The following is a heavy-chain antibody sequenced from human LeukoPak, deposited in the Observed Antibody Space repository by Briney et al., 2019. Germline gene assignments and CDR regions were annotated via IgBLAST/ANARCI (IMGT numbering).Heavy chain of an antibody. D-gene: IGHD3-10*01. J-gene: IGHJ4*02. CDR1: GIIFSNYA. Sequence: PGGSLRLSCAASGIIFSNYAMHWVRQGPGKGLECISTISSDGGSTYYANSVKGRFTISRDNSKNTLFLQMNSLRAEDTAVYYCARLRGTTMTLYSFDYWGQGTLVTVSS. V-gene: IGHV3-64*01. CDR2: ISSDGGST. CDR3: ARLRGTTMTLYSFDY.